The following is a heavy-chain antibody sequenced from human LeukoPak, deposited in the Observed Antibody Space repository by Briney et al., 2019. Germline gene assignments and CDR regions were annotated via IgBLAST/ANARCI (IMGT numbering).Heavy chain of an antibody. CDR3: ARLLSGRYYYNYFDP. CDR2: IYPADSDT. Sequence: GESLKISCKASGYTFATSWIGWVRQMPGKGLEWMGIIYPADSDTRYSPSLQGQVTISADKSISTAYLQWSSLKASDTAMYYCARLLSGRYYYNYFDPWGQGTLVTVSS. CDR1: GYTFATSW. D-gene: IGHD1-26*01. V-gene: IGHV5-51*01. J-gene: IGHJ5*02.